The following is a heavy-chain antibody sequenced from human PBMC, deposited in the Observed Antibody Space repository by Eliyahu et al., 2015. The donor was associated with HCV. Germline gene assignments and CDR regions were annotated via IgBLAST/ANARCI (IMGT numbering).Heavy chain of an antibody. CDR3: AAAFGVVTPDNWFDP. CDR1: GGTFSSYA. CDR2: IIPIFGTA. Sequence: QVQLVQSGAEVKKPGSSVXVXCXASGGTFSSYAIXWVRQAPGQGLEWMGGIIPIFGTANYAQKFQGRVTITADESTSTAYMELSSLRSEDTAVYYCAAAFGVVTPDNWFDPWGQGTLVTVSS. D-gene: IGHD3-3*01. V-gene: IGHV1-69*01. J-gene: IGHJ5*02.